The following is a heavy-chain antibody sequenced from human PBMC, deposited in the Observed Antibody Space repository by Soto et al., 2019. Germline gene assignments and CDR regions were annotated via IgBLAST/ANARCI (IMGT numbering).Heavy chain of an antibody. Sequence: LETLSLTCTVSGGSISSYYLSWIRQPPGKGLEWIGYIYYSGSTNYNPSLKSRVTISVDTSKNQFSLKLSSVTAADTAVYYCARGDTMVRGVSYYFDYWGQGTLVTVSS. V-gene: IGHV4-59*01. J-gene: IGHJ4*02. CDR1: GGSISSYY. CDR2: IYYSGST. D-gene: IGHD3-10*01. CDR3: ARGDTMVRGVSYYFDY.